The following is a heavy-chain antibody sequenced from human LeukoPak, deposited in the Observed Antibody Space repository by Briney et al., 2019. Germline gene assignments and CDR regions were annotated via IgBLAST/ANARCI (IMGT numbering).Heavy chain of an antibody. Sequence: PSETLSLTCTVSSGSISSSSYYWGWIRQPPGKGLEWIGSIYYSGSTYYNPSLKSRVTISVDTSKNQFSLKLSSVTAADTAVYYCARTDNSGYSLSRDAFDIWGQGTMVTVSS. CDR3: ARTDNSGYSLSRDAFDI. V-gene: IGHV4-39*01. D-gene: IGHD3-22*01. CDR1: SGSISSSSYY. CDR2: IYYSGST. J-gene: IGHJ3*02.